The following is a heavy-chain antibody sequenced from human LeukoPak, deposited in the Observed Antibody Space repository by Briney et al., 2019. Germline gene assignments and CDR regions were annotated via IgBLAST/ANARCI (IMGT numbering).Heavy chain of an antibody. CDR2: IKQDGSEK. Sequence: GGSLRLSCAAPGFTFSSYWMSWVRQAPGKGLEWVANIKQDGSEKYYVDSVKGGFTISRDNAKNSLYLQMNSLRAEDTAVYYCARTLGYYYYYMDVWGKGTTVTISS. CDR3: ARTLGYYYYYMDV. CDR1: GFTFSSYW. V-gene: IGHV3-7*01. D-gene: IGHD2/OR15-2a*01. J-gene: IGHJ6*03.